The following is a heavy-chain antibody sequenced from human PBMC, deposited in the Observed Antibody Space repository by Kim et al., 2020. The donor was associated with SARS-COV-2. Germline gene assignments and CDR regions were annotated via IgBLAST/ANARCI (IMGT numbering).Heavy chain of an antibody. CDR2: ISSSGSTI. J-gene: IGHJ6*02. D-gene: IGHD3-10*01. Sequence: GGSLRLSCAASGFTFSDYYMSWIRQAPGKGLEWVSYISSSGSTIYYADSVKGRFTISRDNAKNSLYLQMNSLRAEDTAGYYCARDHYRVFPLADTRGYYYYGMDVWGQGTTVTVSS. V-gene: IGHV3-11*01. CDR1: GFTFSDYY. CDR3: ARDHYRVFPLADTRGYYYYGMDV.